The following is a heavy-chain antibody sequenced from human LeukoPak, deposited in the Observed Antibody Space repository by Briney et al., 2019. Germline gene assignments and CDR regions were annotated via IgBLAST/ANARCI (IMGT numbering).Heavy chain of an antibody. J-gene: IGHJ3*02. CDR2: IDGDGSNT. V-gene: IGHV3-74*01. Sequence: GGSLRPSCAASGLALNGYWMHWVRQAPGKGMVWVSRIDGDGSNTTYADSVKGRFTISRDNAKNTVYLQMNALRVEDTAVYFCARDFGAVRTTNAFDIWGQGTMVTVSS. CDR1: GLALNGYW. D-gene: IGHD1-14*01. CDR3: ARDFGAVRTTNAFDI.